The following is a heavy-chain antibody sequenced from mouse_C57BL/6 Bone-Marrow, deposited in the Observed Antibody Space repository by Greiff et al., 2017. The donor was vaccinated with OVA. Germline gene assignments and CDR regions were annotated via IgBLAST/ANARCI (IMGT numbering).Heavy chain of an antibody. CDR2: INPGSGGT. J-gene: IGHJ2*01. D-gene: IGHD2-4*01. Sequence: QVQLQQSGAELVRPGTSVQVSCKASGYAFTNYLIEWVKQRPGQGLEWIGVINPGSGGTNYHEKFKGKATLTADKSSSTAYMQLSSLTSEDSAVSFCASSYYDYSFDYWCQGTTPTVSS. V-gene: IGHV1-54*01. CDR1: GYAFTNYL. CDR3: ASSYYDYSFDY.